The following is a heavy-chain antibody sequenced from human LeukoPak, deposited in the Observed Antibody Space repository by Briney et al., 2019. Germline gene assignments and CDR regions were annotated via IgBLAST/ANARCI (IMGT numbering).Heavy chain of an antibody. D-gene: IGHD3-22*01. CDR2: ISAYNSNT. Sequence: ASVKVSCKASGYTFISYGISWVRQAPGQGLEWMGWISAYNSNTYYAQKLQGRVTMTTDTSTSTAYMELRSLRSDDTAVCYCARYYDSSGYDHDYWGQGALVTVSS. J-gene: IGHJ4*02. V-gene: IGHV1-18*01. CDR1: GYTFISYG. CDR3: ARYYDSSGYDHDY.